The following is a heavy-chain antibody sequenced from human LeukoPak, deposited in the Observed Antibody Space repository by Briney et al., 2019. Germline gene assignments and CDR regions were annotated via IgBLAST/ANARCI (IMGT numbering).Heavy chain of an antibody. D-gene: IGHD2-2*01. CDR1: GGSFSGYY. CDR3: ARVRCSSTSCYAGHYYYYYMDV. V-gene: IGHV4-34*01. CDR2: INHSGST. J-gene: IGHJ6*03. Sequence: SETLSLTCAVYGGSFSGYYWSWIRQPPGKGLEWIGEINHSGSTNYNPSLKSRVTISVDTSKNQFSLKLSSVTAADTAVYYCARVRCSSTSCYAGHYYYYYMDVWGKGTTVTVSS.